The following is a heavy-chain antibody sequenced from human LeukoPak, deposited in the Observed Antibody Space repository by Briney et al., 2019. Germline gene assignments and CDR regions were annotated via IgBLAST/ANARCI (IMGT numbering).Heavy chain of an antibody. Sequence: PSETLSLTCTVSGGSISSYYWSWIRQPPGKGLEWIGYIYYSGSTNYNPSLKSRVTISVGTSKNQFSLKLSSVTAADTAVYYCARYTAMVTYFDYWGQGTLVTVSS. CDR3: ARYTAMVTYFDY. J-gene: IGHJ4*02. V-gene: IGHV4-59*08. D-gene: IGHD5-18*01. CDR2: IYYSGST. CDR1: GGSISSYY.